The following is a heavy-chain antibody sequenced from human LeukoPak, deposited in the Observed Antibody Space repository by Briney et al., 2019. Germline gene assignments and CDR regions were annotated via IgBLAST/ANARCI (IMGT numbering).Heavy chain of an antibody. V-gene: IGHV4-59*01. CDR3: ARGTFSTYDFWSGYYLGQLDY. D-gene: IGHD3-3*01. J-gene: IGHJ4*02. Sequence: NSSETLSLTCTVSGGSISSYYWSWIRQPPGKGLEWIGYIYYSGSTNYNPSLKSRVTISVDTSKNQFSLKPSSVTAADTAVYYCARGTFSTYDFWSGYYLGQLDYWGQGTLVTVSS. CDR1: GGSISSYY. CDR2: IYYSGST.